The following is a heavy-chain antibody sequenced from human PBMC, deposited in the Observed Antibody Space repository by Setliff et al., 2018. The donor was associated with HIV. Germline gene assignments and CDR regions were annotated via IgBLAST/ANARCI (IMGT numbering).Heavy chain of an antibody. CDR1: GFTFSNAL. CDR3: TTGPLGATPSVD. Sequence: GGSLRLSCAASGFTFSNALMSWVRQAPGKGLEWVGRIKSKTDGGTTDYAAPVKGRFTISRDDSKNTLYLQINSLKTEDTAVYYCTTGPLGATPSVDWGQGTLVTVSS. CDR2: IKSKTDGGTT. V-gene: IGHV3-15*01. D-gene: IGHD1-26*01. J-gene: IGHJ4*02.